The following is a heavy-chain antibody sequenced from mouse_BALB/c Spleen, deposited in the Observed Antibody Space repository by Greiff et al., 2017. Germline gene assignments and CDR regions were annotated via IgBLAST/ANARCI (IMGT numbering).Heavy chain of an antibody. V-gene: IGHV1-31*01. J-gene: IGHJ4*01. CDR1: GYSFTGYY. D-gene: IGHD2-10*01. CDR3: ARPAYYGNYVGAMDY. CDR2: INPYNGAT. Sequence: EVQLQQSGPELVKPGASVKISCKASGYSFTGYYMHWVKQSHVKSLEWIGRINPYNGATSYNQNFKDKASLTVDKSSSTAYMELHSLTSEDSAVYYCARPAYYGNYVGAMDYWGQGTSVTVSS.